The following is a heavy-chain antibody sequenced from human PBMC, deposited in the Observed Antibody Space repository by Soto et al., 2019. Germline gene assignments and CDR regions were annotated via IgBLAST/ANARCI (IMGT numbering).Heavy chain of an antibody. J-gene: IGHJ4*02. V-gene: IGHV3-23*01. D-gene: IGHD1-7*01. CDR2: ISGSGGST. Sequence: GGSLRLSCAASGFTFIIYAMSWVRQAPGKGLEWVSAISGSGGSTYYADSVKGRFTISRDNSKNSLYLQMNSLRAEDTAVYYCARVEERYNWNYDYWGQGTLVTVSS. CDR1: GFTFIIYA. CDR3: ARVEERYNWNYDY.